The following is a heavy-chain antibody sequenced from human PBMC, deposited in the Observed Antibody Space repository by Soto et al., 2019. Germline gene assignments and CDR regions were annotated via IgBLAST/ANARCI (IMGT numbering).Heavy chain of an antibody. CDR2: IKSKTDGGTT. CDR3: TTGYNWEYDAFDI. CDR1: GFTFSNAW. V-gene: IGHV3-15*07. Sequence: GGSLRLSCAASGFTFSNAWMNWVRQAPGKGLEWVGRIKSKTDGGTTDYAAPVKGRFTISRDDSKNTLYLQMNSLKTEDTAVYYCTTGYNWEYDAFDIWGQGTMVTVSS. D-gene: IGHD1-20*01. J-gene: IGHJ3*02.